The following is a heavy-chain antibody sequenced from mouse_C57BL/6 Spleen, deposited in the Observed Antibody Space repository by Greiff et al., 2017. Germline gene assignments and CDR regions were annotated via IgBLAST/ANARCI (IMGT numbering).Heavy chain of an antibody. V-gene: IGHV1-69*01. CDR2: IDPSDSYT. Sequence: QVQLQQSGAELVMPGASVKLSCKASGYTFTSYWMHWVKQRPGQGLEWIGEIDPSDSYTNYNQKFKGKSTLTVDKSSSTAYMQLSSLTSEDSAVYYCARGRDHFDVWGTGTTVTVSS. J-gene: IGHJ1*03. CDR3: ARGRDHFDV. D-gene: IGHD3-3*01. CDR1: GYTFTSYW.